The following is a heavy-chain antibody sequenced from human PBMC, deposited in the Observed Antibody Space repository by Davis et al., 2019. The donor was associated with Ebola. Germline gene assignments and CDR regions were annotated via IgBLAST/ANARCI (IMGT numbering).Heavy chain of an antibody. D-gene: IGHD2-2*01. CDR3: ARHGLVVPAALDY. J-gene: IGHJ4*02. Sequence: SETLSLTCTVPGGSISSYSWSWIRHPPGKGLEWLRYIYYSGSTNYNPSLKSRVTISVDTSKNQFSLKLSSVTAADTAVYYCARHGLVVPAALDYWGQGTLVTVSS. CDR1: GGSISSYS. CDR2: IYYSGST. V-gene: IGHV4-59*08.